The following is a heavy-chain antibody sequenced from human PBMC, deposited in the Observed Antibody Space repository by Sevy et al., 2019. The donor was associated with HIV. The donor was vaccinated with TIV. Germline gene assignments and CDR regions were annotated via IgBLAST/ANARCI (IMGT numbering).Heavy chain of an antibody. J-gene: IGHJ4*02. CDR1: GFTFSKYS. V-gene: IGHV3-23*01. CDR3: AREGCTKPHDY. D-gene: IGHD2-8*01. CDR2: LSFGCGEI. Sequence: GESLKISCAASGFTFSKYSMSWVRQPPGKGLEWVSTLSFGCGEINHADSVKGRFTISRDNSKNSLYLQMNNLRAEDTAVYYCAREGCTKPHDYCGQGTLVTVSS.